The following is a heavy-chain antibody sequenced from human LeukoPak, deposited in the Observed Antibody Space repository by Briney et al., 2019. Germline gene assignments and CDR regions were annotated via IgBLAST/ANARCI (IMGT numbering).Heavy chain of an antibody. J-gene: IGHJ4*02. CDR1: GFPFNRFA. V-gene: IGHV3-23*01. Sequence: GGSLTLSCAASGFPFNRFARSWVRQAPGQGLAWVSAISGSGDTHYADSVKGRFTISRDNSKNTLFLHMNNLTAEDTAVYYCAKEGITGADSWGQGTLVSVSS. CDR3: AKEGITGADS. CDR2: ISGSGDT.